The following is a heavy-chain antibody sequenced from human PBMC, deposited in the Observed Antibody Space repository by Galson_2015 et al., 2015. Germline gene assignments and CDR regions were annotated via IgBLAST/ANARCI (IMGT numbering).Heavy chain of an antibody. V-gene: IGHV3-53*01. D-gene: IGHD3-9*01. CDR2: IYSGCST. J-gene: IGHJ4*02. CDR1: GFTVSTNY. CDR3: APVTKPLRYFDS. Sequence: SLRLSCAASGFTVSTNYMTWVRQAPGKGLEWPSIIYSGCSTYYADSVKRRFAISRDNSKNTLDLQMNSLRAEDTAVYYCAPVTKPLRYFDSWGQGTLVTVSS.